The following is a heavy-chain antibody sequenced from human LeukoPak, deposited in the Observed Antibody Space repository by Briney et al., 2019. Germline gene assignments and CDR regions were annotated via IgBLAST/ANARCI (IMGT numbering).Heavy chain of an antibody. V-gene: IGHV4-4*07. D-gene: IGHD4-23*01. CDR3: ARFRSREVVSFDY. J-gene: IGHJ4*02. Sequence: SETLSLMCAVSGGSISSYPWSWIRQPAGKGLEWIGYIYTSGSTNYNPSLKSRVTMSADTSKNQLSLRLSSVTAADTAVYYCARFRSREVVSFDYWGQGTLVTVSS. CDR2: IYTSGST. CDR1: GGSISSYP.